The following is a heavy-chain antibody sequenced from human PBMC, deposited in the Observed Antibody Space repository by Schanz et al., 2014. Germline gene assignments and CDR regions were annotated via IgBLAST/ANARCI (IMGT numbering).Heavy chain of an antibody. CDR1: GFTFDDYA. CDR3: ASLYDREYFDY. V-gene: IGHV3-43D*03. Sequence: EVQLVESGGVVVQPGGSLRLSCAASGFTFDDYAMHWVRQAPGKGLEWVSLISWDGGSTYYGDSVKGRFTISRDNSKNSLYLQMNSLRAEDTAVYYCASLYDREYFDYWGQGTLVTVSS. J-gene: IGHJ4*02. D-gene: IGHD2-8*01. CDR2: ISWDGGST.